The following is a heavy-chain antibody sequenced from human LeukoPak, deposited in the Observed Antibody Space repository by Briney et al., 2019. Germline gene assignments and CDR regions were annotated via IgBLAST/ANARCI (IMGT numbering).Heavy chain of an antibody. CDR3: ARFLLRRLFDY. J-gene: IGHJ4*01. D-gene: IGHD2/OR15-2a*01. V-gene: IGHV4-59*01. Sequence: SETLSLTCTVSSASISSYYWSWIRQPPGKGLEWIGYIYYTGSAICNPSLKSRVTISVDTSNYQFSLKLSSVTAADTAVYYCARFLLRRLFDYWSQGTLVTVSS. CDR2: IYYTGSA. CDR1: SASISSYY.